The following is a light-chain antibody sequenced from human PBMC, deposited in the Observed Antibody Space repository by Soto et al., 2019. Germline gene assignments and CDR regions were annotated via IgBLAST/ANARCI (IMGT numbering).Light chain of an antibody. CDR1: QHIGSY. J-gene: IGKJ3*01. V-gene: IGKV1-39*01. CDR3: QQSYSSPFT. Sequence: DIQMPQSPSSLSASVGDRVAITCRASQHIGSYLNWYQQKPGKAPNLLIYAASTLQSGVPSRFSGSGSGKYFTLTISSLQPEDFATYYCQQSYSSPFTFGPGTKVDVK. CDR2: AAS.